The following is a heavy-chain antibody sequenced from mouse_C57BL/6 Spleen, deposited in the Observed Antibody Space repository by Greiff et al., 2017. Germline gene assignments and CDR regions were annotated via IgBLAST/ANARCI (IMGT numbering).Heavy chain of an antibody. CDR2: INPSNGGT. CDR1: GYTFTSYW. J-gene: IGHJ2*01. V-gene: IGHV1-53*01. D-gene: IGHD4-1*01. Sequence: QVQLQQPGTELVKPGASVKLSCKASGYTFTSYWMHWVKQRPGQGLEWIGNINPSNGGTNYNEKLKSQATLTVDKSSSTAYMQLSSLTSENSAVYYSAREGLGRGYFDDWGQGTTLTVSS. CDR3: AREGLGRGYFDD.